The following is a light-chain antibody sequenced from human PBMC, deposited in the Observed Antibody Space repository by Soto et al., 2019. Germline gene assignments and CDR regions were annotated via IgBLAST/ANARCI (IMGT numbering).Light chain of an antibody. CDR2: DAS. CDR1: QSISSW. Sequence: DIQMTQSPSTLSASVGDRVTITCRASQSISSWLAWYQQKPGKPPKLLIYDASSLESGVPSRFSGSGSGTEFTLTISSLQPDDFATYYCQQSHSTPLTFGGGTKVDIK. V-gene: IGKV1-5*01. J-gene: IGKJ4*01. CDR3: QQSHSTPLT.